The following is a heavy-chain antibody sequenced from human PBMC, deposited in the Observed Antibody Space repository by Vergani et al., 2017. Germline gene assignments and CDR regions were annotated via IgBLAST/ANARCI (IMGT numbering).Heavy chain of an antibody. CDR2: IYYSGST. CDR1: GGSISSYY. V-gene: IGHV4-59*01. J-gene: IGHJ2*01. CDR3: ARARAGTVAGTWYFDL. Sequence: QVQLQESGPGLVKPSETLSLTCTVSGGSISSYYWSWIRQPPGKGLEWIGYIYYSGSTNYNPSLKSRVTISVDTSKNQCSLKLSAVTAADTAVYYCARARAGTVAGTWYFDLWGRGTLVTVSS. D-gene: IGHD6-19*01.